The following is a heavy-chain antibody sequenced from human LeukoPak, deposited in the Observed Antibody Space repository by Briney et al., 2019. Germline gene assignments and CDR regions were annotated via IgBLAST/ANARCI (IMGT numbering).Heavy chain of an antibody. J-gene: IGHJ4*02. D-gene: IGHD1-26*01. V-gene: IGHV3-21*04. CDR3: AKDSGVGATVY. CDR2: ISSSSSYI. Sequence: GGSLRLSCAASGFTFSSYSMNWVRQAPGKGLEWVSSISSSSSYIYYADSVKGRFTISRDNAKNSLYLQMNSLRAEDTALYYCAKDSGVGATVYWGQGTLVTVSS. CDR1: GFTFSSYS.